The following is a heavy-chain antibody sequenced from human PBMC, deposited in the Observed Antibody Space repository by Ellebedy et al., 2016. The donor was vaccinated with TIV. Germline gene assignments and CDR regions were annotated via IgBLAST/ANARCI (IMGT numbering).Heavy chain of an antibody. V-gene: IGHV3-43*02. CDR2: ILGDGGKT. CDR3: AKDNYRDAHPYYYQSYGMDV. Sequence: PGGSLRLSCAASGFTFGDYAIHWVRQAPGKGLEWVSLILGDGGKTYYADSVKGRFTIPRDNSKNSLYLQMNSLRTEDTALYYCAKDNYRDAHPYYYQSYGMDVWGQGTTVTVSS. D-gene: IGHD4-11*01. J-gene: IGHJ6*02. CDR1: GFTFGDYA.